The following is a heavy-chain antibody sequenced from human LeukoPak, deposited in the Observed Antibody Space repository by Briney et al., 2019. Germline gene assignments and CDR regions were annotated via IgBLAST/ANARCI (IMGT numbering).Heavy chain of an antibody. D-gene: IGHD5-18*01. CDR3: AKDRWSYGYY. V-gene: IGHV3-30*02. CDR2: IRYDGSNK. J-gene: IGHJ4*02. CDR1: GFTFSSYG. Sequence: PGGSLRLSCAASGFTFSSYGMHWVRQAPGKGLEWVAFIRYDGSNKYYTDSVKGRFTISRDNAKNSLYLQMNSLRAEDTAVYYCAKDRWSYGYYWGQGTLVTVSS.